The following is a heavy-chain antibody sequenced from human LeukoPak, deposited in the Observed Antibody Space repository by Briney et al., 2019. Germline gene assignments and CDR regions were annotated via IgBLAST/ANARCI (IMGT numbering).Heavy chain of an antibody. D-gene: IGHD4-11*01. CDR2: IYHSGAT. CDR1: GGSISSYY. V-gene: IGHV4-59*08. CDR3: ARLLQPSRAFTV. J-gene: IGHJ3*01. Sequence: PSQTLSLTCTVSGGSISSYYWSWIRQLPGKGLEWIGSIYHSGATYYNPSLKSRVTISVDTSKTQFSQKLTSVTAADTAFHYCARLLQPSRAFTVWGQGTMVTVSS.